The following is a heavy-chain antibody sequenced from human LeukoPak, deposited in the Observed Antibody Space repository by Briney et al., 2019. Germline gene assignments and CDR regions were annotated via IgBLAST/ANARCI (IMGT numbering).Heavy chain of an antibody. CDR2: FVPEDGET. CDR1: GDTLTELS. J-gene: IGHJ4*02. CDR3: ATLPRGHLFDS. V-gene: IGHV1-24*01. D-gene: IGHD3-10*01. Sequence: ASVKVSCKLSGDTLTELSMHWVRQSPGKGLKWMGGFVPEDGETIYAQKFQGRVTMTEDTSTDTAYMELSSLRSDDTAVYFCATLPRGHLFDSWGRGTLVTVSS.